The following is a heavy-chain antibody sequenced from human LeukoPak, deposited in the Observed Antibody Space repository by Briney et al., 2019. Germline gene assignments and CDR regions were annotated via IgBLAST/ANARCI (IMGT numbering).Heavy chain of an antibody. D-gene: IGHD2-15*01. CDR2: IYYSGST. CDR1: GGSISSYY. Sequence: SETLSLTCTVSGGSISSYYWSWIRQPPGKGLEWIGYIYYSGSTNYNPSLKSRVTISVDTSKNQFSLKLRSVPAADTAVYYCARDRMVYCSGGSCYRYDAFDIWGQGTMVTVSS. J-gene: IGHJ3*02. V-gene: IGHV4-59*01. CDR3: ARDRMVYCSGGSCYRYDAFDI.